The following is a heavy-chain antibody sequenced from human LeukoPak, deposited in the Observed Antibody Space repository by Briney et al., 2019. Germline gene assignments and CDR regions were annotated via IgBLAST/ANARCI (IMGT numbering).Heavy chain of an antibody. D-gene: IGHD6-13*01. Sequence: GGSLRLSCAASGFTFSSYAMSWVRQAPGKGLDWVSAISGSGGSTYYADSVKGRFTISRDNSKNTLYLQMNSLRAEDTAVYYCAKYRSSWLSYFDYWGQGTLVTVSS. V-gene: IGHV3-23*01. CDR1: GFTFSSYA. CDR2: ISGSGGST. J-gene: IGHJ4*02. CDR3: AKYRSSWLSYFDY.